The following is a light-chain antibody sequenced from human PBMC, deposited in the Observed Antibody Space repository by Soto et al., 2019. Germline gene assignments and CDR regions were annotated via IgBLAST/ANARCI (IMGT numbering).Light chain of an antibody. CDR2: RAS. V-gene: IGKV3-20*01. CDR1: QSVSSNY. Sequence: EIVLTQSPGTLSLSPGERATLSCRASQSVSSNYLAWYQQKPGQAPRLLIYRASSRATGIPDRFSGSGSGTDFTLIISRLEPEDFAVYYCQQYGTSRAFGQGTKVDIK. J-gene: IGKJ1*01. CDR3: QQYGTSRA.